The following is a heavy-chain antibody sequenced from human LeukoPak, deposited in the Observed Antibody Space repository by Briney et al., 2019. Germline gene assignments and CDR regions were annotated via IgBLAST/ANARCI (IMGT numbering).Heavy chain of an antibody. Sequence: QPGGSLRLSCAASEFTFSSYWMHWVRQAPGKGLVWVSRINGDGSTTTYADSVRGRFTISRDNAKNTLYLQMNSLRAEDTAVYYCARRKSGDSPYYFDYWGQGTLVTVSS. D-gene: IGHD2-15*01. CDR3: ARRKSGDSPYYFDY. V-gene: IGHV3-74*01. CDR1: EFTFSSYW. J-gene: IGHJ4*02. CDR2: INGDGSTT.